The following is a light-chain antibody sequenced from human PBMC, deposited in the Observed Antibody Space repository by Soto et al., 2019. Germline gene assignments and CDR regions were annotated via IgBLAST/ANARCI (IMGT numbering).Light chain of an antibody. CDR1: SDDIGANNY. V-gene: IGLV2-14*01. CDR3: TSYTSASTLV. CDR2: EAA. J-gene: IGLJ2*01. Sequence: QSALTQPASVSGSPGQSITISCTGTSDDIGANNYVSWYQHHPGKAPKILIYEAANRPSGISYRFSGSKSGNTASLTISGLQAEDEADYFCTSYTSASTLVFGGGTKLTVL.